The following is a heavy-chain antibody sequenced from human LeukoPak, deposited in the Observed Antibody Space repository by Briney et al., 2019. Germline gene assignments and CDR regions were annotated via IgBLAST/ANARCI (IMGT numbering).Heavy chain of an antibody. V-gene: IGHV4-4*07. CDR1: GGSISSYY. Sequence: PSETLSLTCTVSGGSISSYYWSWIRQPAGKGLEWIGRIYTSGSTNYNPSLKSQVTMSVDTSKNQCTLKLSSVTAADTAVYYCARVGDYALKDWGQGTLVTVSS. D-gene: IGHD3-16*01. CDR3: ARVGDYALKD. CDR2: IYTSGST. J-gene: IGHJ4*02.